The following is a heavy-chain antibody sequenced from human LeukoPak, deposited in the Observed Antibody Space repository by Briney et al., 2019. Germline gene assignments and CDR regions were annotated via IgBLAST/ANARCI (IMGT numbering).Heavy chain of an antibody. CDR3: AREHPTAIATDY. CDR1: GGSISGYY. J-gene: IGHJ4*02. D-gene: IGHD2-21*02. CDR2: IHSTGSS. Sequence: SETLSLTCSVSGGSISGYYWGCLRQAAGKGLEWIGRIHSTGSSNYNPSLKSRLTMSIDTSRNQFSLKLSSMTAADTAIYYCAREHPTAIATDYWGQGTLVTVSS. V-gene: IGHV4-4*07.